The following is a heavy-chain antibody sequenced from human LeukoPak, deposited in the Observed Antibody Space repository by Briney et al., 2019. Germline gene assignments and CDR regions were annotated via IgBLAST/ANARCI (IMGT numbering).Heavy chain of an antibody. CDR2: INPNSGGT. Sequence: GASVKVSCKASGYTFTGYYMHWVRQAPGQGPEWMGWINPNSGGTNYAQKFQGRVTMTRDTSISTAYMELSRLRSDDTAVYYCARVDRGYCSGGSCQDYWGQGTLVTVSS. CDR3: ARVDRGYCSGGSCQDY. CDR1: GYTFTGYY. J-gene: IGHJ4*02. V-gene: IGHV1-2*02. D-gene: IGHD2-15*01.